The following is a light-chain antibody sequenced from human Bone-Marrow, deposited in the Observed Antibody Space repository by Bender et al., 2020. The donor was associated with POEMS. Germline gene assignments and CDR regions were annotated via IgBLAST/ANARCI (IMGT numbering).Light chain of an antibody. CDR1: SSDFVSLNL. V-gene: IGLV2-14*02. CDR3: ATWADSLKV. Sequence: QSALTQPASVSGSPGQSIIISCTGTSSDFVSLNLVSWFQQHPGQAPKVLIHEATKRPSGVPDRFSGSKSGTSASLAINGLRSEDEADYYCATWADSLKVFGTGTKVTVL. CDR2: EAT. J-gene: IGLJ1*01.